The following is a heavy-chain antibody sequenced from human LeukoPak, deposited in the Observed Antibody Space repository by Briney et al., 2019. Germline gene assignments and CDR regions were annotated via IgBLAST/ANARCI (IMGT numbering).Heavy chain of an antibody. CDR3: AKDRYSDNTGHHYENEY. D-gene: IGHD3-22*01. Sequence: GGSLRLSCTASGFTFSSYGMSWVRQAPGKGLDWVSAVSSGGNSNYADSVTGRFTISRDNSKNTLYLQMNSLRAEDTAVYYCAKDRYSDNTGHHYENEYWGQGTLVTVSS. CDR2: VSSGGNS. V-gene: IGHV3-23*01. J-gene: IGHJ4*02. CDR1: GFTFSSYG.